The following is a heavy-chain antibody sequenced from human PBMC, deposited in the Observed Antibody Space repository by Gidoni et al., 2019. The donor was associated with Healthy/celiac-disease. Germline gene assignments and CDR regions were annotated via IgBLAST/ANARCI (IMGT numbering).Heavy chain of an antibody. CDR1: GFTFSSYS. CDR2: ISSSSSYI. CDR3: ARDSITMVRGVSDY. Sequence: EVQLVESGGGLVKPGGSLRLSCAASGFTFSSYSMNWVRQAPGKGLEWVSSISSSSSYIYYADSVKGRFTISRDNAKNSLYLQMNSLRAEDTAVYYCARDSITMVRGVSDYWGQGTLVTVSS. J-gene: IGHJ4*02. V-gene: IGHV3-21*01. D-gene: IGHD3-10*01.